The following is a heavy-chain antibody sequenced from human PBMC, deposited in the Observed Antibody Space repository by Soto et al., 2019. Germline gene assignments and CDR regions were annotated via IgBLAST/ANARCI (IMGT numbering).Heavy chain of an antibody. CDR2: IYASGST. D-gene: IGHD2-21*01. V-gene: IGHV4-4*07. CDR1: DDSLSTFY. CDR3: ARSAIPRGGWFRP. Sequence: SETLSLTCNVSDDSLSTFYWSWIRQPAGKGLEWIGRIYASGSTDYNPSLKGRVTMSVDTSKKQFSLKMISVTAADTAVYYCARSAIPRGGWFRPWGQGVLVTVSS. J-gene: IGHJ5*02.